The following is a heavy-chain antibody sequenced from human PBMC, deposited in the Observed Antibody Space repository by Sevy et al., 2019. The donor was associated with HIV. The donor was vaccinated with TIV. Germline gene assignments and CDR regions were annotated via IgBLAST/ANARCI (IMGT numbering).Heavy chain of an antibody. J-gene: IGHJ6*02. D-gene: IGHD6-13*01. CDR1: GFTFSSYW. CDR3: SRDGNGYSSSWYRTGYYYYYGMDV. V-gene: IGHV3-7*01. CDR2: IKQDGSEK. Sequence: GGSLRLSCAASGFTFSSYWMSWVRQAPGKGLEWVANIKQDGSEKYYVDSVKGRFTISRDNAKNSLYLQMNSLRAEDTAVYYWSRDGNGYSSSWYRTGYYYYYGMDVWGQGTTVTVSS.